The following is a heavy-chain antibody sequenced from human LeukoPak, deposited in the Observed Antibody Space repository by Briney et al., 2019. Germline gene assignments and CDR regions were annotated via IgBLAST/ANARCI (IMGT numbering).Heavy chain of an antibody. CDR1: GGSISSSSYY. V-gene: IGHV4-39*07. CDR2: INHSGST. J-gene: IGHJ4*02. D-gene: IGHD1-26*01. CDR3: AKEEVDVDY. Sequence: SETLSLTCTVSGGSISSSSYYWGWIRQPPGNGLEWIGEINHSGSTNYNPSLKSRVTISVDTSKNQFSLKLSSVTAADTAVYYCAKEEVDVDYWGQGTLVTVSS.